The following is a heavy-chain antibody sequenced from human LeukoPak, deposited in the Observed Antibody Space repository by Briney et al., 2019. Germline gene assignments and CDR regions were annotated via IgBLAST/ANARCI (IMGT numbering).Heavy chain of an antibody. V-gene: IGHV3-7*01. J-gene: IGHJ5*02. Sequence: GGSLRLSCAGSGFMFTRYWMSWVRQTPGKGLEWVANIKQDGSEKYYVDSVKGRFTISRDNAKNSLYLQMNSLRVEDTAIYYCAREPTSDPLGPGGKETLVPVS. CDR2: IKQDGSEK. D-gene: IGHD7-27*01. CDR3: AREPTSDPLGP. CDR1: GFMFTRYW.